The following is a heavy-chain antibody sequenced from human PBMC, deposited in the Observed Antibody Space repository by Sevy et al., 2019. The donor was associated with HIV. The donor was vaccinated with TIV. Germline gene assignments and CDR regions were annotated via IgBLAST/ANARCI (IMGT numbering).Heavy chain of an antibody. CDR2: ISSSGSTI. CDR3: ARARRDGYNWGFYYYYYMDV. Sequence: GGSLRLSCAASGFTFSDYYMSWIRQAPGKGLEWVSYISSSGSTIYYADSVKGRFTISRDNAKNSLYLQMNSLRAEDTAVYYYARARRDGYNWGFYYYYYMDVWGKGTTVTVSS. D-gene: IGHD1-1*01. CDR1: GFTFSDYY. J-gene: IGHJ6*03. V-gene: IGHV3-11*01.